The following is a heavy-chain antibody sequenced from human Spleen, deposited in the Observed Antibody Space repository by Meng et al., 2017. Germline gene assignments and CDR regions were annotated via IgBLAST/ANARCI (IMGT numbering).Heavy chain of an antibody. CDR1: GYTFTAYY. J-gene: IGHJ4*02. CDR3: AREDRVLARIDY. CDR2: INANSGVT. V-gene: IGHV1-2*06. D-gene: IGHD2/OR15-2a*01. Sequence: QVQLVQSGAEVKKPGASVKVSCKASGYTFTAYYIHWVRQAPGHGLEWMGRINANSGVTYYAEKFQGRVTVTRDTSISTAYMELRRLSSDDTAMYYCAREDRVLARIDYWGQGTLVTVSS.